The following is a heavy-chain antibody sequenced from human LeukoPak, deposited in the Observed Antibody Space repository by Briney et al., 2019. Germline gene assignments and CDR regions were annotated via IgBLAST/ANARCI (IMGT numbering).Heavy chain of an antibody. CDR3: AKDLGYSGYDSIFDY. D-gene: IGHD5-12*01. CDR2: ISWNSGSI. V-gene: IGHV3-9*01. J-gene: IGHJ4*02. Sequence: PGRSLRLSCAASGFTFDDYAMHWVRQAPGKSLEWVSGISWNSGSISYADSVKGRFTISRDNAKNSLYLQMNSLRAEDTALYYCAKDLGYSGYDSIFDYWGQGTLVTVSS. CDR1: GFTFDDYA.